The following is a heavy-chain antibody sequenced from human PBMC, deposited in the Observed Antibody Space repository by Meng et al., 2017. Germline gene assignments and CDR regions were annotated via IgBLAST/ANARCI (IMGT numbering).Heavy chain of an antibody. CDR1: GFTFSSYE. D-gene: IGHD3-9*01. J-gene: IGHJ6*02. CDR3: ARGKDYDILTGRKLYGMDV. Sequence: GGSLRLSCAASGFTFSSYEMNWVRQAPGKGLEWVSYISSSGSTIYYADSAKGRFTISRDNAKNSLYLQMNSLRAEDTAVYYCARGKDYDILTGRKLYGMDVWGQGTMVTVSS. V-gene: IGHV3-48*03. CDR2: ISSSGSTI.